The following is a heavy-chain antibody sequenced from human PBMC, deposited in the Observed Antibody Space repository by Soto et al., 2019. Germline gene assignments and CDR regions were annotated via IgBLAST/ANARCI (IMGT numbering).Heavy chain of an antibody. J-gene: IGHJ5*02. V-gene: IGHV3-15*01. CDR1: GFTFVNAW. CDR3: TTGQWFPP. Sequence: EVQLVESGGGLVKPGGSLRLSCAASGFTFVNAWMSWVRQAPGKGLEWVGLIKKTSEGGATEYAAPLKGRFTISRDDSKNTVYLQINSLKTEDTPVYYCTTGQWFPPWGQGTLVTVSA. CDR2: IKKTSEGGAT.